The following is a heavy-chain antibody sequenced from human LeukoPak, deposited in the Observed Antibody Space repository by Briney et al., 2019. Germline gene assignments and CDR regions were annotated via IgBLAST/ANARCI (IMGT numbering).Heavy chain of an antibody. CDR3: ARQFHYYDSSGYYPLYYFGY. D-gene: IGHD3-22*01. V-gene: IGHV4-39*07. J-gene: IGHJ4*02. CDR2: IYYSGST. Sequence: PSETLSLTCTVSGGSISSSSYYWGWIRQPPGKGLEWIGSIYYSGSTYYNPSLKSRVTISVDTSKNQFSLKLSSVTAADTAVYYCARQFHYYDSSGYYPLYYFGYWGQGTLVTVSS. CDR1: GGSISSSSYY.